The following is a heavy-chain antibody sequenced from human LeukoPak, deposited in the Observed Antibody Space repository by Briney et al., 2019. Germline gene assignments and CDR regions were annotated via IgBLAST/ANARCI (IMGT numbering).Heavy chain of an antibody. CDR3: ARDSSYYGSGSPNQYYYGMDV. J-gene: IGHJ6*02. CDR1: GYTFTSYG. Sequence: ASVKVSCKASGYTFTSYGISWVRQAHGQGLEWMGRISAYNGNTNYAQKLQGRVTMTTDTSTSTAYMELRSLRSDDTAVYYCARDSSYYGSGSPNQYYYGMDVWGQGTTDTVSS. D-gene: IGHD3-10*01. V-gene: IGHV1-18*01. CDR2: ISAYNGNT.